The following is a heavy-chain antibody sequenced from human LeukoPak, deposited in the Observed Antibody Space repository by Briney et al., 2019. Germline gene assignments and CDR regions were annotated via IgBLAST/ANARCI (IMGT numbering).Heavy chain of an antibody. V-gene: IGHV4-61*02. Sequence: PSETLSLTCTVSGGSISSSSYYWSWIRQPAGKGLEWIGRIYTSGSTNYNPSLKSRVTMSVDTSKNQFSLKLSSVTAADTAVYYCAREIVVVPAANVHYYYGMDVWGQGTTVTVSS. CDR2: IYTSGST. D-gene: IGHD2-2*01. CDR1: GGSISSSSYY. CDR3: AREIVVVPAANVHYYYGMDV. J-gene: IGHJ6*02.